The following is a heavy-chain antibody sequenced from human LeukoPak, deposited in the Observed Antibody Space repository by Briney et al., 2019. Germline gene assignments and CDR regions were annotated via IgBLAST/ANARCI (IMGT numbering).Heavy chain of an antibody. V-gene: IGHV1-69*04. CDR1: GGTFSSYA. Sequence: SVKVSCKASGGTFSSYAISWVRQAPGQGLEWMGRIIPILGIANYAQKFQGRVTITADKSTSTAYMELSSLRSEDTAVYYCTVGAAAFYYYYGMDVWGQGTTVTVSS. D-gene: IGHD2-2*01. CDR3: TVGAAAFYYYYGMDV. CDR2: IIPILGIA. J-gene: IGHJ6*02.